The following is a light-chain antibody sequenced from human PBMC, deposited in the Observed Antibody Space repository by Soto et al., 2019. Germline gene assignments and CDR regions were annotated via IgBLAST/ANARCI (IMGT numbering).Light chain of an antibody. V-gene: IGKV3-15*01. Sequence: EIVMTQSPATLSVSPGERATLSCRASQSVSGNLAWYQQKPGQAPSLLIYGASTRATGLPARFSGRGSGTEFTLTISILQSEDFAVYYCQQYNNWLITFGQGTRLEIK. CDR3: QQYNNWLIT. CDR1: QSVSGN. J-gene: IGKJ5*01. CDR2: GAS.